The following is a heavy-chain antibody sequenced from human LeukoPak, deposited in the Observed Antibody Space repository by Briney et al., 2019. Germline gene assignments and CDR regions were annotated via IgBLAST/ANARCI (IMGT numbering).Heavy chain of an antibody. CDR2: IYYSGST. CDR1: GGSISSYY. V-gene: IGHV4-59*12. D-gene: IGHD3-22*01. CDR3: ARGPKIVSWNNWFDP. J-gene: IGHJ5*02. Sequence: SETLSLTCTVSGGSISSYYWSWIRQPPGKGLEWIGYIYYSGSTNYNPSLKSRVTISVDNSKNQFSLKLSSVTAADTAVYYCARGPKIVSWNNWFDPWGQGALVTVSS.